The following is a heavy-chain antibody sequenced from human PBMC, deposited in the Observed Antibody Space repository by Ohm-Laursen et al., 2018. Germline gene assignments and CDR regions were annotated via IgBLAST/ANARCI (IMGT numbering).Heavy chain of an antibody. V-gene: IGHV1-69*04. Sequence: SSVKVSCNASGGTFSNYAISWVRQAPGQGLEWMGRIIPILGVANYAQKFQGRVTITADKSTSTAYMELSSLRSEDTAVYYCARVTEYRSSWEHSFDYWGQGTLVTVSS. CDR3: ARVTEYRSSWEHSFDY. D-gene: IGHD6-13*01. CDR2: IIPILGVA. J-gene: IGHJ4*02. CDR1: GGTFSNYA.